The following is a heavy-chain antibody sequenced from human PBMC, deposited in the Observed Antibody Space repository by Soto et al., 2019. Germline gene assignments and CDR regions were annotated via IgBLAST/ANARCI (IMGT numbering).Heavy chain of an antibody. D-gene: IGHD6-19*01. CDR2: ISSSSSYI. J-gene: IGHJ4*02. CDR3: ARGSSAAVAGTFAY. Sequence: GGSLRLSCAASGFTFSSYSMNWVRQAQGKGLEWVSSISSSSSYIYYADSVKGRVTISRDNAKNSLYLQMNSLRAEDTAVYYCARGSSAAVAGTFAYWGQGTLVTVSS. CDR1: GFTFSSYS. V-gene: IGHV3-21*01.